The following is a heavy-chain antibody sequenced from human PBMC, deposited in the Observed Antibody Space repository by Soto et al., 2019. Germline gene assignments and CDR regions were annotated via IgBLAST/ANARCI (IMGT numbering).Heavy chain of an antibody. D-gene: IGHD1-26*01. Sequence: QVQLVQSGAEVKKPGSSVKVSCKASGGTFSSYTISWVRQAPGQGLEWMGRIIPILGIANYAQKFQGRVTITADKATSTAYMERSSLRSEDTAVYYCASRIVGATLVDYWGQGTLVTVSS. J-gene: IGHJ4*02. CDR2: IIPILGIA. CDR3: ASRIVGATLVDY. V-gene: IGHV1-69*02. CDR1: GGTFSSYT.